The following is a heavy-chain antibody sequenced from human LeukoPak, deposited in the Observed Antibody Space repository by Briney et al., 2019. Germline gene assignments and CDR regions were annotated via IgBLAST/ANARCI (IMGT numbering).Heavy chain of an antibody. D-gene: IGHD3-22*01. CDR3: ARVNTGGSGYRGLQHFFFDI. J-gene: IGHJ3*02. Sequence: SQTLSLTCTVSGGSISSGGYYWSWIRQHPGKGLEWIGYIYYSGSTYYNPSLKSRVTISVDTSKNQFSLKLSSVTAADTAVYYCARVNTGGSGYRGLQHFFFDIWGQGTMVTVSS. V-gene: IGHV4-31*03. CDR1: GGSISSGGYY. CDR2: IYYSGST.